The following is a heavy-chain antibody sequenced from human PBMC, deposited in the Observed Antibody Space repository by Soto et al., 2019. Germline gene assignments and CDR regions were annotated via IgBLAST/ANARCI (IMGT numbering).Heavy chain of an antibody. V-gene: IGHV4-4*02. Sequence: QVQLQESGPGLVKPSGTLSLNCAVSGGSISSNNWWSWVRQPPGKGLEWIGEIYHSGSTNYSASLKSRVNISVEKSNDQFSLKLTSVTAADTAVYYCATRAVTTGESVYWGQGALVTVSS. CDR2: IYHSGST. CDR1: GGSISSNNW. D-gene: IGHD4-17*01. CDR3: ATRAVTTGESVY. J-gene: IGHJ4*02.